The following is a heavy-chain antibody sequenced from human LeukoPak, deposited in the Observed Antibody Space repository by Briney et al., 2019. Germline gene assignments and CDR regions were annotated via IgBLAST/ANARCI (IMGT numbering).Heavy chain of an antibody. J-gene: IGHJ1*01. D-gene: IGHD3-3*01. V-gene: IGHV1-69*13. CDR3: ARGGLVYDYLSGYYAPGLGYFHH. CDR2: IIPHVGSP. CDR1: GDTFSYHS. Sequence: GASVRVSCKTFGDTFSYHSISWVRQAPGQGLQWLGGIIPHVGSPRYTENLQDRITITADESTTTAYLELSSLRYDDTAVYYCARGGLVYDYLSGYYAPGLGYFHHWGQGSLVIVSS.